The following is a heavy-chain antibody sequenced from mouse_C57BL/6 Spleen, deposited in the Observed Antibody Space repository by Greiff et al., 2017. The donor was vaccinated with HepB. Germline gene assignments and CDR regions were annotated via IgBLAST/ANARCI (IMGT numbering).Heavy chain of an antibody. CDR3: ARREGTWFAY. V-gene: IGHV1-61*01. Sequence: QVQLKQPGAELVRPGSSVKLSCKASGYTFTSYWMDWVKQRPGQGLEWIGNIYPSDSETHYNQKFKDKATLTVDKSSSTAYMQLSSLTSEDSAVYYCARREGTWFAYWGQGTLVTVSA. CDR1: GYTFTSYW. J-gene: IGHJ3*01. CDR2: IYPSDSET. D-gene: IGHD3-3*01.